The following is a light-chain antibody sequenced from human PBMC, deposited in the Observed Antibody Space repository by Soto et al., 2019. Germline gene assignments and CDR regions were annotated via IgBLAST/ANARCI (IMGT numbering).Light chain of an antibody. CDR2: KAS. CDR3: QHYNSYSEA. J-gene: IGKJ1*01. CDR1: QTIISW. V-gene: IGKV1-5*03. Sequence: IQITQSPSTLSGSVGDRVTITCRASQTIISWLAWYQQKPGKAPKLLIYKASTLKSGVPSRFSGSGSGTEFTLTISSLQPDDFATYYCQHYNSYSEAFGQGTKVDI.